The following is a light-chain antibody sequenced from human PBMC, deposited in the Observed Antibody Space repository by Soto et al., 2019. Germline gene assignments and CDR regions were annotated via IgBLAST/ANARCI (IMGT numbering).Light chain of an antibody. V-gene: IGKV3-15*01. Sequence: EIVLPQSPGTLSLSPGERATLSCRASQSLSSNVAWYQQRPRQAPRLLIYATSSRASDVPARFSGSGSGTEFTLTIASLQSEDFAIYYCQQYNHWPRMLSFGGGTKVDIK. CDR1: QSLSSN. CDR2: ATS. CDR3: QQYNHWPRMLS. J-gene: IGKJ4*01.